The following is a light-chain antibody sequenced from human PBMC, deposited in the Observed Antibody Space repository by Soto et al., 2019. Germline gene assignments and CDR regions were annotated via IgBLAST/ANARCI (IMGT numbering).Light chain of an antibody. V-gene: IGKV3-20*01. J-gene: IGKJ5*01. CDR2: GAS. CDR1: QTITSNY. Sequence: EIVLTQSPGTLSLSPGERATLSCRASQTITSNYLAWYLQKPGQAPRLLIYGASSRVTGIPDRFSGSGSGTDFTLTISRLEPEDFAVYYCQQYDSSPITFGQGTRL. CDR3: QQYDSSPIT.